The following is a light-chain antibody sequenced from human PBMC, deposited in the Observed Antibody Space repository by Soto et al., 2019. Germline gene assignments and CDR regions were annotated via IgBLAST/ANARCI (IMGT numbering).Light chain of an antibody. CDR3: SSYTSSTARV. Sequence: QSALTQPASVSVSPGQSITSSFTGTSSDVGGYDYVSWYQHHPGKAPKLMIYKVSNRPSGVSNRFSGSKSGNTASLTISGVQAEDEADYYCSSYTSSTARVFGTGTKVTVL. J-gene: IGLJ1*01. CDR1: SSDVGGYDY. CDR2: KVS. V-gene: IGLV2-14*01.